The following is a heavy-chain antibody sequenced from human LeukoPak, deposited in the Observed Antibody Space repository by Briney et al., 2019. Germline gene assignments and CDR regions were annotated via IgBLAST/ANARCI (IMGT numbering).Heavy chain of an antibody. D-gene: IGHD1-26*01. CDR3: ARIKWELPGGFDY. Sequence: SETLSLTCTVSGGSISSYYWSWIRQPPGKGLEWIGYIYYSGSTNYNPSLKSRVTISVDTSKNQFSLKLSSVTAADTAVYYCARIKWELPGGFDYWGQGTLVTVPS. CDR1: GGSISSYY. J-gene: IGHJ4*02. CDR2: IYYSGST. V-gene: IGHV4-59*08.